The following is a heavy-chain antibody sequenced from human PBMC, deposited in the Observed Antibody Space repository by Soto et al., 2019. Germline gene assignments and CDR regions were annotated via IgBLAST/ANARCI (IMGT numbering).Heavy chain of an antibody. CDR1: GGSISTSNW. V-gene: IGHV4-4*02. CDR3: ARARATIAAAAIFDC. CDR2: VYRTGST. Sequence: QVQLQESGPGLVKPSGTLSLTCAVSGGSISTSNWWSWVRQPPGKGLEWIGEVYRTGSTNYNPSLEPRLTISVDKSKTQSSLKLTSVTAADTAVYYCARARATIAAAAIFDCWGQGTLVTVSS. J-gene: IGHJ4*02. D-gene: IGHD6-13*01.